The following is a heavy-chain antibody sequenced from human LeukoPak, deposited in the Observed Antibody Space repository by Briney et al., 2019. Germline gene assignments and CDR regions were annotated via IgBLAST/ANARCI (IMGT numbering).Heavy chain of an antibody. CDR2: ISGSDGNT. CDR1: GFTFSSYV. Sequence: GGSLRLSCAASGFTFSSYVLSWVRQAPGKGLEWVSTISGSDGNTYYADSVKGRFAISRDNSKNTLYLQMNSLRAEDTAVYYCARDTIDSSGYYYVYWGQGTLVTVSS. J-gene: IGHJ4*02. D-gene: IGHD3-22*01. V-gene: IGHV3-23*01. CDR3: ARDTIDSSGYYYVY.